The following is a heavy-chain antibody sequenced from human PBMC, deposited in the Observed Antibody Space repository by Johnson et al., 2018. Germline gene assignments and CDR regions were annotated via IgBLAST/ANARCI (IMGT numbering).Heavy chain of an antibody. CDR3: AKDRTGNWHGHFQY. V-gene: IGHV3-30-3*01. J-gene: IGHJ1*01. CDR1: GFTFSIYS. Sequence: QLVQSGGGVVQPGRSLRLSCAASGFTFSIYSMHWVRQAPGKGLEWVAGISDDGIYKYYADSVKGRFTISRDNSNDTLSLQMVSLRAEDTAVYYCAKDRTGNWHGHFQYWGQGTLVTVSS. D-gene: IGHD3-10*01. CDR2: ISDDGIYK.